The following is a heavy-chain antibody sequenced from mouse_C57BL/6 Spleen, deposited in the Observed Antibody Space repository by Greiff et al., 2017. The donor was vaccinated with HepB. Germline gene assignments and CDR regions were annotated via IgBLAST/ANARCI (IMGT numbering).Heavy chain of an antibody. Sequence: VQGVESGPGLVAPSQSLSITWTVSGFSLTSHGVHGVRQPPGKGLEWLVVRWGDGSTTYNSALKARLSISKDNSKSQVFLKMNRLQTDDTARYYCARGNCDWYFDVWGTGTTVTVSS. J-gene: IGHJ1*03. D-gene: IGHD2-1*01. CDR2: RWGDGST. V-gene: IGHV2-6*03. CDR3: ARGNCDWYFDV. CDR1: GFSLTSHG.